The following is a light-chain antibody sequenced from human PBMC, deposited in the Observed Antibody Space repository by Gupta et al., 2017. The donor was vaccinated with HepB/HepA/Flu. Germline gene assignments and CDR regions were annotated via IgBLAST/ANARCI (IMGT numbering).Light chain of an antibody. J-gene: IGKJ3*01. CDR2: DAS. CDR1: QSVGTY. Sequence: EIVLTQSQGTLSLSPGERATLSCRASQSVGTYLAWYQQNPGQAPRLLICDASSRITGIPDRFIGSWSGTYFTLTISRLEPEDFAVYYCQQYGWSRFFGPGTKLQIK. V-gene: IGKV3-20*01. CDR3: QQYGWSRF.